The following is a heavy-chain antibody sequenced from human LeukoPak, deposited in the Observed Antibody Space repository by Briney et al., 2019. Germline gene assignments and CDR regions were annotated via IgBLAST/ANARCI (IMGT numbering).Heavy chain of an antibody. CDR1: GFTFGDYA. J-gene: IGHJ4*02. CDR3: TRDRTGYFDY. D-gene: IGHD3-10*01. Sequence: GGSRRLSCTASGFTFGDYAMSWVRQAPGKGLEGVGFIRSKAYGGTTEYAASVKGRFTISRDDSKSIAYLQMNSLKTEDTAVYYCTRDRTGYFDYWGQGTLVTVSS. CDR2: IRSKAYGGTT. V-gene: IGHV3-49*04.